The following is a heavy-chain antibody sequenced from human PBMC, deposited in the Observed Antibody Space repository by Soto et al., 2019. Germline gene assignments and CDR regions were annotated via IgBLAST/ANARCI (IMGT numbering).Heavy chain of an antibody. J-gene: IGHJ4*02. V-gene: IGHV3-7*02. CDR3: GGGTYTIEY. CDR1: GFTFSSYW. CDR2: IKQDGSEK. Sequence: EVHLVESGGGLVQPGGSLRLSCAASGFTFSSYWMTWVRQAPGKGLEWVANIKQDGSEKYYVDSVKGRFTISRDNAKNSLYLQMNSLRAEDTAVYSCGGGTYTIEYWGQGTLVTVSS. D-gene: IGHD1-26*01.